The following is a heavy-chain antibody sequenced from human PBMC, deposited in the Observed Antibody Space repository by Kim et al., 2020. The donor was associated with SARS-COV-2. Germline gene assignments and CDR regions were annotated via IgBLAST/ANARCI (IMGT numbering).Heavy chain of an antibody. J-gene: IGHJ3*02. CDR1: GASISSGSYD. CDR3: AGAYYYGYYGPFDI. V-gene: IGHV4-61*02. CDR2: VHTSGST. D-gene: IGHD5-18*01. Sequence: SETLSLTCTVSGASISSGSYDWTLIRQPAGKGLEWIGRVHTSGSTNYSPSLKSRVTISLDTSKNQFSLRLSSVTAADTAMYYCAGAYYYGYYGPFDIWGQGTMVTVSS.